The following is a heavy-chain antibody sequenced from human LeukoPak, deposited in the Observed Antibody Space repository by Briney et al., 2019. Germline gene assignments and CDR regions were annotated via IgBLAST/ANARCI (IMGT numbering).Heavy chain of an antibody. CDR1: GGSFSGYY. V-gene: IGHV4-34*01. Sequence: SETLSLTCAVYGGSFSGYYWSWLRQSPGKGLEWMGEINHSGSTNYNPSLKSRVTISVDTTNTQFSLKMSSVTAVDTAVYYCARDRHIDCGGDCYSGFDPWGQGTLVTVSP. CDR3: ARDRHIDCGGDCYSGFDP. D-gene: IGHD2-21*02. CDR2: INHSGST. J-gene: IGHJ5*02.